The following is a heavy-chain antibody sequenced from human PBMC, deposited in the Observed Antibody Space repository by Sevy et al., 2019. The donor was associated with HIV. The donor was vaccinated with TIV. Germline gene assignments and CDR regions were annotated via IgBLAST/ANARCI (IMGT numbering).Heavy chain of an antibody. CDR1: RFTFSKYS. Sequence: GGSLRLSCAASRFTFSKYSMSRVRQPPGKGLGWVSTLSFGCGEINYADSVKGRFTISRDNSKSSVYLQMNNLRPEDTAVYYCAREGCTKPHDYWGQGTLVTVSS. J-gene: IGHJ4*02. CDR3: AREGCTKPHDY. V-gene: IGHV3-23*01. CDR2: LSFGCGEI. D-gene: IGHD2-8*01.